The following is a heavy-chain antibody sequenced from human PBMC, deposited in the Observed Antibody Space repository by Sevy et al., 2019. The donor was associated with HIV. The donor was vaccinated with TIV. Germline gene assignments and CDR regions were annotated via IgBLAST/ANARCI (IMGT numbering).Heavy chain of an antibody. Sequence: GGSLRLSCAASGFTFITYNMNWVRQAPGKGLEWVSSISGSSNYIYYAESLKGRFIVSRDNAKDTLYLQRNSLRADDTALYYCARGPPDGSYDYFDYWGQGTLVTVSS. V-gene: IGHV3-21*06. CDR3: ARGPPDGSYDYFDY. CDR1: GFTFITYN. CDR2: ISGSSNYI. J-gene: IGHJ4*02. D-gene: IGHD1-26*01.